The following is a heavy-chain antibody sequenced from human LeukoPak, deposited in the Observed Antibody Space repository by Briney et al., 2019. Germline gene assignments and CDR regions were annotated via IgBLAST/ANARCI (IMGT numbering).Heavy chain of an antibody. J-gene: IGHJ5*02. CDR2: ISGSGGST. D-gene: IGHD6-13*01. V-gene: IGHV3-23*01. CDR1: GFTFSSYA. CDR3: AKDRSSWYWFDP. Sequence: GGSLRLSCAASGFTFSSYAMSCVRQAPGKGLEWVSAISGSGGSTYYADSVKGRFTISRDNSKNTLYLQMNSLRAEDTAVYYCAKDRSSWYWFDPWGQGTLVTVSS.